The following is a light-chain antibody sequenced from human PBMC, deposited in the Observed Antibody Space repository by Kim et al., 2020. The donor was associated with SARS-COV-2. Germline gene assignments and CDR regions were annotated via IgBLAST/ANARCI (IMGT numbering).Light chain of an antibody. J-gene: IGLJ7*01. CDR3: QAWDSSTGV. CDR2: QDS. CDR1: KLGDKY. V-gene: IGLV3-1*01. Sequence: VSPGQTASLACSGDKLGDKYACWYQQKPGQSPVLVIYQDSKRPSGLPERFSGSNAGNTATLTISGTQAMDEADYYCQAWDSSTGVFGGGTQLTVL.